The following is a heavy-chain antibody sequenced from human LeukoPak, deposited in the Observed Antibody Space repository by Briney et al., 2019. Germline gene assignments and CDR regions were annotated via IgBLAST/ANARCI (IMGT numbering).Heavy chain of an antibody. J-gene: IGHJ4*02. D-gene: IGHD5-12*01. CDR1: GLTFSSHD. CDR2: ISGSGGST. V-gene: IGHV3-23*01. Sequence: GGSLRLSCAASGLTFSSHDMNWVRQAPGKGLEWVSGISGSGGSTHYADSVKGRFTISRDNSKNTLYLQMNSLRAEDTAVYYCAILEYSSSDWGQGILVTVSS. CDR3: AILEYSSSD.